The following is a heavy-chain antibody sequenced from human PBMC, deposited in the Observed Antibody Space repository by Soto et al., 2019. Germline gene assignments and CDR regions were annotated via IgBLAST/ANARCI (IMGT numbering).Heavy chain of an antibody. CDR1: GFTFSSYA. CDR2: INGRGSST. CDR3: AKDLQSDGGNAVFYYSGMDV. J-gene: IGHJ6*02. Sequence: PVGSLRLSCAAPGFTFSSYAMSWVRQAPGKGLEWVSAINGRGSSTYYSHSVKGRFTISRDNSKNTLYLEMNSLRVEDTAVYHCAKDLQSDGGNAVFYYSGMDVWGQGTTVTVSS. D-gene: IGHD2-21*01. V-gene: IGHV3-23*01.